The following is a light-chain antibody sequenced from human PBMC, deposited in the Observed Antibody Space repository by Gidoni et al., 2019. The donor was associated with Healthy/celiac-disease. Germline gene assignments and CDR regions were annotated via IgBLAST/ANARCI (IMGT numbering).Light chain of an antibody. J-gene: IGKJ1*01. Sequence: IHLTQSPSSLSASIGDRVTITCRASDSMASYINWYQQLPGKAPSLLIYTASNLERGVRSRFSGSGSGAEFTLTITDLQAEDFATYYCQQTYSMPWTFXQXTYV. CDR2: TAS. CDR1: DSMASY. V-gene: IGKV1-39*01. CDR3: QQTYSMPWT.